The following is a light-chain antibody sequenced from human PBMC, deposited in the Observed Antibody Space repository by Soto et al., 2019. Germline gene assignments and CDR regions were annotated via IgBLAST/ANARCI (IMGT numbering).Light chain of an antibody. CDR3: CSYAGSRTYVI. CDR2: EGS. CDR1: SNDIGSYNL. Sequence: QSALTQPDSVSGSPGQSITISCTGTSNDIGSYNLVSWYQHHPGKAPRLIIYEGSKRPSGVSNRFSGSKSGNTASLTISGLQAEDEADYYCCSYAGSRTYVIFGGGTKLTVL. J-gene: IGLJ2*01. V-gene: IGLV2-23*01.